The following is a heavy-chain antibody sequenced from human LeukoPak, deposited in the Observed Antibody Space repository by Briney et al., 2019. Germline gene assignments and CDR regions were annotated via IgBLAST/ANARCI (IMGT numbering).Heavy chain of an antibody. V-gene: IGHV3-53*01. CDR2: IYSGGST. CDR1: GFTVSTYY. D-gene: IGHD2-2*01. Sequence: GGSLRLSCAASGFTVSTYYMTWVRQAPGKGLECVSVIYSGGSTYYADSVKGRFTVSRDNSKNTLYLQMNSLRAEDTAMYHCARGLGYCTSTTCLLPFDYWGQGTLVTVSS. J-gene: IGHJ4*02. CDR3: ARGLGYCTSTTCLLPFDY.